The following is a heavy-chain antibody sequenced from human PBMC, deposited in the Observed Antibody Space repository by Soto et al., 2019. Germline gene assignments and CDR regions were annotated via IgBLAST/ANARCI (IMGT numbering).Heavy chain of an antibody. CDR2: IGFAGDT. Sequence: HPGGSLRLSCGASGFILSNFDMHWVRQTTEKGLEWVSGIGFAGDTNYSGSVKGRFTISRENAKNSLFLQMNSLRVGDTAVYYCVRGLLGWFDPWGQGTLVTVSS. D-gene: IGHD7-27*01. J-gene: IGHJ5*02. V-gene: IGHV3-13*01. CDR1: GFILSNFD. CDR3: VRGLLGWFDP.